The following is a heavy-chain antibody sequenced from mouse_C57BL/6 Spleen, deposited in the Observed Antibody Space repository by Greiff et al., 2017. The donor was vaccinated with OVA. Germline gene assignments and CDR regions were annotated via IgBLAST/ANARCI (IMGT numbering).Heavy chain of an antibody. J-gene: IGHJ2*01. CDR1: GYTFTDYE. CDR3: TRSFDGYSYFDY. CDR2: IDPETGGT. Sequence: QVQRVESGAELVRPGASVTLSCKASGYTFTDYEMHWVKQTPVHGLEWIGAIDPETGGTAYNQKFKGKAILTADKSSSTAYMELRSLTSEDSAVYYCTRSFDGYSYFDYWGQGTTLTVSS. V-gene: IGHV1-15*01. D-gene: IGHD2-3*01.